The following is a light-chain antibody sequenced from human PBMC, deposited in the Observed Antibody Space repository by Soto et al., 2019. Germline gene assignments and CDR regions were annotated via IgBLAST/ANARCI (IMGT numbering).Light chain of an antibody. CDR3: QPYKNWPNT. Sequence: EIVVTQSPATLSMSPGERATLYCRAGQSVGSNLAWYQQKAGQAPRLLIYGASTRATGIPARFSCSGSGTDFTLIITSLHSEDLTVYYCQPYKNWPNTFGHVTNLEIK. V-gene: IGKV3-15*01. CDR1: QSVGSN. CDR2: GAS. J-gene: IGKJ2*01.